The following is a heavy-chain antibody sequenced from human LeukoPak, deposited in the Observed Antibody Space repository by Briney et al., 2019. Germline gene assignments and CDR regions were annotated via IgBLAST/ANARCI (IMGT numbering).Heavy chain of an antibody. D-gene: IGHD3-10*01. CDR2: IGGGGNT. J-gene: IGHJ6*02. CDR3: AKDFSSGYGSGTIYYYGMDV. Sequence: GGSLRLSCAASGFTFHSHVMSWVRQAPGKGLEWVSFIGGGGNTHYADSVKGRFTISRDNSKNTLYLQMNSLRAEDTAVYYCAKDFSSGYGSGTIYYYGMDVWGQGTTVTVSS. V-gene: IGHV3-23*01. CDR1: GFTFHSHV.